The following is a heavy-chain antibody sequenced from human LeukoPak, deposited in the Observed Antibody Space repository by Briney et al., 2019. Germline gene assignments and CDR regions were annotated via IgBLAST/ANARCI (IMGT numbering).Heavy chain of an antibody. J-gene: IGHJ4*02. CDR3: TKALMGPTYYFDN. CDR2: IRYDGSNK. CDR1: GFTFSSYG. V-gene: IGHV3-30*02. Sequence: GGSLRLSCAASGFTFSSYGMHWVRQAPGKGLEWVAFIRYDGSNKYYADSVKGRFTISRDNSKNTLYLQMNSLRAEDTAVYCCTKALMGPTYYFDNWGQGTLVTVSS. D-gene: IGHD2-8*01.